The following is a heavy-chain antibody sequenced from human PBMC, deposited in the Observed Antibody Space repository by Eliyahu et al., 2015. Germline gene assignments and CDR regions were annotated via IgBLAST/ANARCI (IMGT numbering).Heavy chain of an antibody. CDR2: ISSSGSTI. J-gene: IGHJ6*02. CDR1: GFTFXXXY. Sequence: QVQLVESGGGLVKPGGSLRLSCXASGFTFXXXYMXXXRQAPGKGLEWVSYISSSGSTIYYADSVKGRFTISRDNAKNSLYLQMNSLRAEDTAVYYCARDGEPAAPVAAYYYYYGMDVWGQGTTVTVSS. V-gene: IGHV3-11*01. D-gene: IGHD2-2*01. CDR3: ARDGEPAAPVAAYYYYYGMDV.